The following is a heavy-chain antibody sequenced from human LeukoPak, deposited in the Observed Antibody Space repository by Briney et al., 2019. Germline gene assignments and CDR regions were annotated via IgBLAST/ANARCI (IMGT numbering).Heavy chain of an antibody. D-gene: IGHD2-21*02. CDR2: IYYSGST. V-gene: IGHV4-30-4*01. J-gene: IGHJ6*02. CDR1: GGSISSGDYY. Sequence: SQTLSLTCTVSGGSISSGDYYWSWIRQPLGKGLEWIGYIYYSGSTYYNPSLKSRLTMSVDTSKNQFSLKLSSVTAADTAVYYCARGGVTAHYYYYGMDVWGQGTTVTVSS. CDR3: ARGGVTAHYYYYGMDV.